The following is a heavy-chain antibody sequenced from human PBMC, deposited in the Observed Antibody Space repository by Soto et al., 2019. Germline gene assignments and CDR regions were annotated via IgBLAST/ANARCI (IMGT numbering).Heavy chain of an antibody. CDR3: ARERAVAAWYFDY. CDR2: ISSSGSTI. V-gene: IGHV3-11*01. D-gene: IGHD6-19*01. Sequence: PGGSLRLSCAASGFTFSDYYMSWIRQAPGKGLEWVSYISSSGSTIYYADSVKGRFTISRDNAKNSLYLQMNSLRAEDTAVYYCARERAVAAWYFDYWGQGTLVTVSS. J-gene: IGHJ4*02. CDR1: GFTFSDYY.